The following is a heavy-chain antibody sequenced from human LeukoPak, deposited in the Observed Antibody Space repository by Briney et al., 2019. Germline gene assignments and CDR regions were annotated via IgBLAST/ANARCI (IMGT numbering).Heavy chain of an antibody. D-gene: IGHD3-10*01. CDR1: GYTFSNYD. J-gene: IGHJ5*02. CDR2: ISGYTGDT. CDR3: ATNILVRDIINWFDP. V-gene: IGHV1-18*01. Sequence: GASVKVSCKTSGYTFSNYDIYWVRQAPGQGLECMGWISGYTGDTKYAQILQGRFTVTTDTSTSTAYMELSSLRYDDTAVYYCATNILVRDIINWFDPWGQGTLVTVSS.